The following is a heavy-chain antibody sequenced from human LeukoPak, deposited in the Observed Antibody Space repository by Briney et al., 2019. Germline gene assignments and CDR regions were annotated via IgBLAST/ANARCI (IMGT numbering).Heavy chain of an antibody. J-gene: IGHJ5*02. D-gene: IGHD3-3*01. CDR3: PRYDSYRFDP. Sequence: PAGSLRLSCAASGFTLSGYGMHWVRQAPGKGVEWVTGIAYDGSRKHYADSVKGRFTISRDNSSNTMDLQMNSLRVEGTAVYHCPRYDSYRFDPWGQGTLVIVSA. V-gene: IGHV3-30*03. CDR1: GFTLSGYG. CDR2: IAYDGSRK.